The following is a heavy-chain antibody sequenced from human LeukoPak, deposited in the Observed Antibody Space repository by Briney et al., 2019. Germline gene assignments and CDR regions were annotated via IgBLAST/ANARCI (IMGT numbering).Heavy chain of an antibody. CDR1: GFTFSSNW. J-gene: IGHJ6*02. CDR3: ARIKYSSGWYGMDV. D-gene: IGHD6-19*01. V-gene: IGHV3-74*01. CDR2: INSDGSST. Sequence: GGSLRLPCAASGFTFSSNWMHWVRQAPGKGLVWVSRINSDGSSTSYADSVKGRFTISRDNAKNTLYLQMNSLRAEDTAVYYCARIKYSSGWYGMDVWGQGTPVTVSS.